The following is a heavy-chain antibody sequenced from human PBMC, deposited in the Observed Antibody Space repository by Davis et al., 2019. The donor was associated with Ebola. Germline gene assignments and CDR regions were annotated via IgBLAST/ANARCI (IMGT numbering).Heavy chain of an antibody. CDR2: ISYDGSNK. Sequence: PGGSLRLSCAASGFTFSSYGMHWVRQAPGKGLEWVAVISYDGSNKYYADSVEGRFTISRDNSENTLYLQMNRLRVEDTAIYYCARGLGYYHGSGSYTWFDPWGQGTLVTVSS. CDR1: GFTFSSYG. CDR3: ARGLGYYHGSGSYTWFDP. D-gene: IGHD3-10*01. J-gene: IGHJ5*02. V-gene: IGHV3-30*03.